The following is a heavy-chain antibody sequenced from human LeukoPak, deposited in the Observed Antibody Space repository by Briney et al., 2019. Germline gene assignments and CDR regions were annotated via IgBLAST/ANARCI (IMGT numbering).Heavy chain of an antibody. D-gene: IGHD3-3*01. Sequence: GGSLRLSCAASGFTFSSSWIHWVRQAPGKGLVWVSRITPDGSGTDYADSVKGRFTISRDNAKNTLYLQMNSLRVEDTAVYYCAKSMSGPNDYWGQGTLVTVSS. CDR2: ITPDGSGT. CDR3: AKSMSGPNDY. CDR1: GFTFSSSW. J-gene: IGHJ4*02. V-gene: IGHV3-74*01.